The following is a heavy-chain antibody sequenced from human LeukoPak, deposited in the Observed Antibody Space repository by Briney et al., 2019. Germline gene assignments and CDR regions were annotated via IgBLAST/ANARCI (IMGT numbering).Heavy chain of an antibody. J-gene: IGHJ6*03. D-gene: IGHD1-26*01. CDR2: IIPIFGTA. CDR3: ARDYAATYYYYMDV. Sequence: ASVKVPCKASGGTFSSYAISWVRQAPGQGLEWMGGIIPIFGTANYAQKFQGRVTITTDESTSTAYMELSSLRSEDTAVYYCARDYAATYYYYMDVWGKGTTVTVSS. V-gene: IGHV1-69*05. CDR1: GGTFSSYA.